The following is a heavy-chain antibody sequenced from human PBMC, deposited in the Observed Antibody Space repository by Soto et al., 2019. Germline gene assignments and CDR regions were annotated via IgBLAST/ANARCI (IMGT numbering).Heavy chain of an antibody. Sequence: PGGSLRLSCAASGFTLSTYWMNWVRQAPGKGLEWVANIRQDGTEKYYVDSVKGRFTISRDNAKNSLYLQMNSLRVEDTALYYCARGAIAAAGIHDYWGQGA. J-gene: IGHJ4*02. V-gene: IGHV3-7*01. CDR2: IRQDGTEK. CDR1: GFTLSTYW. CDR3: ARGAIAAAGIHDY. D-gene: IGHD6-13*01.